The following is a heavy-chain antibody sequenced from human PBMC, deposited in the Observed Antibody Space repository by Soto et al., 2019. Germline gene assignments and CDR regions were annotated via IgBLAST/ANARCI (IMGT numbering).Heavy chain of an antibody. CDR1: GGTFSSYA. D-gene: IGHD2-21*02. Sequence: QVQLVQSGAEVKKPGSSVKVSCKASGGTFSSYAISWVRQAPGQGLEWMGGIIPIFGTANYAQKFQGRVTITADESTSTAYMELSSLRSEDTAVYYCARVSEAYCGGDCSSGFDYWGQGTLVTVSS. CDR3: ARVSEAYCGGDCSSGFDY. V-gene: IGHV1-69*12. J-gene: IGHJ4*02. CDR2: IIPIFGTA.